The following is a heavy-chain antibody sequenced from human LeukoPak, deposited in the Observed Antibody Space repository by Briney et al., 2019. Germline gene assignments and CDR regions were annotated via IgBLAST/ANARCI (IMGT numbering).Heavy chain of an antibody. CDR3: ARYYYDSSGYYWGHYFDY. V-gene: IGHV4-31*03. J-gene: IGHJ4*02. Sequence: PSETLSLTCTVSGGSISSGGYSWSWIRQHPGKGLEWIGYIYYRGSTYYNPSLKSRVTISVDTSKNQFSLKLSSVTAADTAVYYCARYYYDSSGYYWGHYFDYWGQGTLVTVSS. CDR2: IYYRGST. CDR1: GGSISSGGYS. D-gene: IGHD3-22*01.